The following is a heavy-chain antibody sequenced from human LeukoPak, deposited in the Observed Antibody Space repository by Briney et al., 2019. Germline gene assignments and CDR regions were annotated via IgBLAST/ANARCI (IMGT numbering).Heavy chain of an antibody. CDR1: GFTFSDYY. D-gene: IGHD3-10*01. V-gene: IGHV3-11*06. J-gene: IGHJ6*04. CDR3: ARDLGLLWSLYGMDV. Sequence: GGSLRLSCAASGFTFSDYYMSWIRQAPGKGLEWVSYISSSSSYTNYADSVKGRFTISRDNSKSTLYLQMNSLRAEDTAVYYCARDLGLLWSLYGMDVWGKGTTVTVSS. CDR2: ISSSSSYT.